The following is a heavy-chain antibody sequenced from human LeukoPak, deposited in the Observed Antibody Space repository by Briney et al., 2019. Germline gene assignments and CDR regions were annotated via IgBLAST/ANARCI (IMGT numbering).Heavy chain of an antibody. CDR1: GGSFSGYY. Sequence: PGGSLRLSCAVYGGSFSGYYWSWIRQPPGKGLEWIGEINHSGSTNYNPSLKSRVTISVDTSKNQFSLKLSSVTAADTVVYYCARKSSITGTTAHDAFDIWGQGTMVTVSS. V-gene: IGHV4-34*01. J-gene: IGHJ3*02. CDR3: ARKSSITGTTAHDAFDI. D-gene: IGHD1-20*01. CDR2: INHSGST.